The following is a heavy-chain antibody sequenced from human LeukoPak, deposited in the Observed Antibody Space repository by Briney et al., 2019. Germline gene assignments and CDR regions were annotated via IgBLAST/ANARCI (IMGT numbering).Heavy chain of an antibody. J-gene: IGHJ3*02. CDR1: GGSISGYW. CDR3: AIGDTRGNDI. Sequence: KPSETLSLTCSVSGGSISGYWCSWIRQPPGKGLEWIGYIYYSGSTNYNPSLNSRVTMSVDTSKSQFSLKLSSVTAADTAVYYCAIGDTRGNDIWGQGTMVTVSS. D-gene: IGHD1-26*01. CDR2: IYYSGST. V-gene: IGHV4-59*01.